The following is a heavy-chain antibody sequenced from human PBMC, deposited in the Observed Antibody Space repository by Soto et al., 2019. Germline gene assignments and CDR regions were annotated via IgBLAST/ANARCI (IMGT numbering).Heavy chain of an antibody. D-gene: IGHD2-8*01. V-gene: IGHV4-39*01. CDR3: AKVSGLLVYAETGSAYFYSVMDV. J-gene: IGHJ6*04. Sequence: PSETLSLTCTVSGGSISSSSYYWGWIRQPPGKGLEWIGSIYYSGSTYYNPSLKSRVTISVDTSKNQFSLKLSSVTAADTAVYYCAKVSGLLVYAETGSAYFYSVMDVWGKGTTVTVSS. CDR1: GGSISSSSYY. CDR2: IYYSGST.